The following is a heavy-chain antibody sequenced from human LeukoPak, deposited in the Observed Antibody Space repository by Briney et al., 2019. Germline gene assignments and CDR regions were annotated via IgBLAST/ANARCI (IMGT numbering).Heavy chain of an antibody. J-gene: IGHJ6*03. Sequence: SETLSLTCTVSGGSISSSSYYWGWIRQPPGKGLEWIGSFYYSGSTYYNPSLKSRVTISVDTSKNQFSLKLSSVTAADTAVYYCTRTIYDFWYYYYVDVWGKGTTVTVSS. CDR1: GGSISSSSYY. D-gene: IGHD3-3*01. CDR2: FYYSGST. CDR3: TRTIYDFWYYYYVDV. V-gene: IGHV4-39*01.